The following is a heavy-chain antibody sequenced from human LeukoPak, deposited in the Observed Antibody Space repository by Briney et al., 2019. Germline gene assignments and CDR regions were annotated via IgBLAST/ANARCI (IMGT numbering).Heavy chain of an antibody. J-gene: IGHJ6*02. V-gene: IGHV3-23*01. CDR2: ISGSGGST. CDR3: LVAGAQYYYYYGMDV. Sequence: GGSLRLSCAASGFTFSSYAMSWVRQAPGKGLEWVSAISGSGGSTYYADSVKGRFTISRDNSKNTLYLQMNSLGAEDTAVYYCLVAGAQYYYYYGMDVWGQGTTVTVSS. D-gene: IGHD6-19*01. CDR1: GFTFSSYA.